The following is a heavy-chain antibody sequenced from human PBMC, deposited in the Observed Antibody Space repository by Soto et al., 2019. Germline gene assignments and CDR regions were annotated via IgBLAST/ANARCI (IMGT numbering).Heavy chain of an antibody. CDR1: GFTFSSYA. CDR3: ARAVYYDSSGYYYYYYYGMDV. Sequence: HPGGSLRLSCAASGFTFSSYAMHWVRQAPGKGLEWVAVISYDGSNKYYADSVKGRFTISRDNSKNTLYLQMNSLRAEDTAVYYCARAVYYDSSGYYYYYYYGMDVWGQGTTVTVSS. D-gene: IGHD3-22*01. CDR2: ISYDGSNK. J-gene: IGHJ6*02. V-gene: IGHV3-30-3*01.